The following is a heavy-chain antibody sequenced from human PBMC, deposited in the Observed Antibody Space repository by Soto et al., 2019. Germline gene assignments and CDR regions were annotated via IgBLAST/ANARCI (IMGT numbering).Heavy chain of an antibody. D-gene: IGHD6-19*01. CDR1: GFTFSSYS. CDR3: APMIAVAGDNWFDP. J-gene: IGHJ5*02. CDR2: ISSSSSYI. Sequence: GGSLRLSCAASGFTFSSYSMNWVRQAPGKGLEWVSSISSSSSYIYYADSVKGRFTISRDNAKNSLYLQMNSLRAEDTAVYYCAPMIAVAGDNWFDPWGQGTLVTVSS. V-gene: IGHV3-21*01.